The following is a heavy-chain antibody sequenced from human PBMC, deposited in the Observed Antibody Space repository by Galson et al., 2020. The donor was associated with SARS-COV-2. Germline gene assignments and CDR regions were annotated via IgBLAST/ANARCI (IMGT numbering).Heavy chain of an antibody. D-gene: IGHD3-10*01. V-gene: IGHV1-2*02. CDR2: INSNSGST. J-gene: IGHJ4*02. CDR3: AKGTREYYNSGSYRFDS. Sequence: ASVKVSCKDSGYSFTGYYLHWLRQAPGQGLEWMGWINSNSGSTSYAQNFQDRVTITRDTSINTAYMVLSRLSSDDMAVYYCAKGTREYYNSGSYRFDSWGQGTLVTVSS. CDR1: GYSFTGYY.